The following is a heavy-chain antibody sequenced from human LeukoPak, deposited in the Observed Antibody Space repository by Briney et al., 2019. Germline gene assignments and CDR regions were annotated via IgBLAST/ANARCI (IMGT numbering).Heavy chain of an antibody. CDR3: ARAVAGRGYFDY. V-gene: IGHV1-24*01. CDR1: GYTLTELS. CDR2: FDPEDGET. Sequence: ASVKVSCKVSGYTLTELSMHWVRQAPGKGLEWMGGFDPEDGETIYAQKFQGRVTMTRDTSTSTVYMELSSLRSEDTAVYYCARAVAGRGYFDYWGQGTLVTVSS. D-gene: IGHD6-19*01. J-gene: IGHJ4*02.